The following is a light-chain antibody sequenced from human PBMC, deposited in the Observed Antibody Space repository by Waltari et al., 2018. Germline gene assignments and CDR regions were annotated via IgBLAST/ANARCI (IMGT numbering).Light chain of an antibody. Sequence: SLSPGERATLSCRASQSVTSNYLAWYQQRPGQAPRVLIYGASSRAPGIPDRFSGSGSGTDFTLTITRLEPEDFAVYYCQRYGNSPWTFGQGTKVEIK. J-gene: IGKJ1*01. CDR2: GAS. V-gene: IGKV3-20*01. CDR1: QSVTSNY. CDR3: QRYGNSPWT.